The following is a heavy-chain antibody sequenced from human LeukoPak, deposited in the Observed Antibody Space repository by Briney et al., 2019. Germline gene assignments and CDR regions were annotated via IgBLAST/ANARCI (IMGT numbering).Heavy chain of an antibody. D-gene: IGHD4/OR15-4a*01. J-gene: IGHJ6*02. Sequence: SETLSLTCTVSGGSISSSTYYWGWIRQPPGKCLEWIGTIYDSGTTYYNPSLKSRVTISVDTSKNQFSLKLTSVTAADTAVYYCARHEANTMYYHYGMDVCGQGTTVTVSS. CDR3: ARHEANTMYYHYGMDV. CDR2: IYDSGTT. V-gene: IGHV4-39*01. CDR1: GGSISSSTYY.